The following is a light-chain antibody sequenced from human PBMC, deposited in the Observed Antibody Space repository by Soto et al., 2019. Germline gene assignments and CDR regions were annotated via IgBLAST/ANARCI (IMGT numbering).Light chain of an antibody. CDR1: QSVSSY. Sequence: EIVLTQSPATLSLSPGERATLSCRASQSVSSYLAWYQQKPSQAPRLLIYDASNRATGIPARFSGSGSGTDVTLTISSLEPEDFAVYYCQQRSNWPPVTFGGGTKVEIK. V-gene: IGKV3-11*01. CDR3: QQRSNWPPVT. CDR2: DAS. J-gene: IGKJ4*01.